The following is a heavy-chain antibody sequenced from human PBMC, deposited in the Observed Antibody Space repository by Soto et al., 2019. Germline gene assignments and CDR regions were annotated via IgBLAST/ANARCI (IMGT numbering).Heavy chain of an antibody. V-gene: IGHV3-30-3*01. CDR1: GFTFSSYA. J-gene: IGHJ4*02. D-gene: IGHD2-15*01. CDR2: ISYDGSNK. Sequence: GGSLRLSCAASGFTFSSYAMHWVRQAPGKGLEWVAVISYDGSNKYYADSVKGRFTISRDNSKNTLYLQMNSLRAEDTAVYYCARDQVVAAPSYYFDYWGQGTLVTVSS. CDR3: ARDQVVAAPSYYFDY.